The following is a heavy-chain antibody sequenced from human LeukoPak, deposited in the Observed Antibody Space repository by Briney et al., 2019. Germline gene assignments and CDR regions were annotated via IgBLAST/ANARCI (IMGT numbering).Heavy chain of an antibody. Sequence: PGGSLRLSCAASGFTFSDYYMTWVRQAPGKGLEWVGRIKSKTDGGTTDYAAPVKGRFTISRDDSKNTLYLQMNSLKTEDTAVYYCTTDPNYCSSTSCYVPIDYWGQGTLVTVSS. V-gene: IGHV3-15*01. CDR2: IKSKTDGGTT. J-gene: IGHJ4*02. CDR1: GFTFSDYY. D-gene: IGHD2-2*01. CDR3: TTDPNYCSSTSCYVPIDY.